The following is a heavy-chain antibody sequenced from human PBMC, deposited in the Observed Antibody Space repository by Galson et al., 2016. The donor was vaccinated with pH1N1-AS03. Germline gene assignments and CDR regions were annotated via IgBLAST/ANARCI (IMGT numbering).Heavy chain of an antibody. V-gene: IGHV3-64*01. D-gene: IGHD6-13*01. Sequence: SLRLSCAAAGFTFSSYAMYWVRQAPGKGLEYVSAISGNGVSTYYANSVKGRFTISRDNSKNTLYLQMGSLRAEDMAVYYCARGPVSYSNYWFPPPDYWGQGTLVIVSS. CDR1: GFTFSSYA. J-gene: IGHJ4*02. CDR3: ARGPVSYSNYWFPPPDY. CDR2: ISGNGVST.